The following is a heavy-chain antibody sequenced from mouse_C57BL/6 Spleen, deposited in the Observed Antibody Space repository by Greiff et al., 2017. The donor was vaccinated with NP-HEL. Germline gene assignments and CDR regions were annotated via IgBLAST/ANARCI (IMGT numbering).Heavy chain of an antibody. V-gene: IGHV1-54*01. Sequence: VKLMESGAELVRPGTSVKVSCKASGYAFTNYLIEWVKQRPGQGLEWIGVINPGSGGTNYNEKFKGKATLTADKSSSTAYMQLSSLTSEDSAVYFCARCYGSSYGFDYWGQGTTLTVSS. D-gene: IGHD1-1*01. CDR2: INPGSGGT. J-gene: IGHJ2*01. CDR3: ARCYGSSYGFDY. CDR1: GYAFTNYL.